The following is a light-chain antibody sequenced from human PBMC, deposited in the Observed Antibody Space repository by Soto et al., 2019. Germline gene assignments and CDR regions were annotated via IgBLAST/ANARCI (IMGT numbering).Light chain of an antibody. CDR2: VAS. CDR1: QSIGTY. V-gene: IGKV1-39*01. J-gene: IGKJ4*01. Sequence: DLPMTQSPSSLSESVGDRVTITCRASQSIGTYLNWYQQKPGKAPKLLIFVASSLQIGVPSRFRGSGSGTDFTLTISGLQPEDFATYYCQQSYSALPLTFGGGTKVEMK. CDR3: QQSYSALPLT.